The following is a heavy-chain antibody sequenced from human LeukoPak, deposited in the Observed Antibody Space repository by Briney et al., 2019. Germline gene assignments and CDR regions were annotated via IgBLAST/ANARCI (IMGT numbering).Heavy chain of an antibody. J-gene: IGHJ4*02. CDR3: AREGYGDYHIDY. CDR1: GFTFSSYS. Sequence: GSLRLSCAASGFTFSSYSMNWVRQAPGKGLEWVSSISSSSSYIYYGDLVKGRFIISRDNAKNSLYLQMNSLRAEDTAVYYCAREGYGDYHIDYWGQGTLVTVSS. V-gene: IGHV3-21*01. D-gene: IGHD4-17*01. CDR2: ISSSSSYI.